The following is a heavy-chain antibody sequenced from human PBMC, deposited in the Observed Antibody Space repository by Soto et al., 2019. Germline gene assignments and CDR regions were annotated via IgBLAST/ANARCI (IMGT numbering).Heavy chain of an antibody. Sequence: SETLSLTCTVSGGSISSGDDYWSWNRQPPGKGLEWIGCIYYSGSTYYNPSLKSRVTISVDTSKNQFSLKLSSVTAADTAVYYCARHPAGGYAHNYFDYWGQGTLVTVSS. CDR3: ARHPAGGYAHNYFDY. D-gene: IGHD3-22*01. J-gene: IGHJ4*02. V-gene: IGHV4-39*01. CDR1: GGSISSGDDY. CDR2: IYYSGST.